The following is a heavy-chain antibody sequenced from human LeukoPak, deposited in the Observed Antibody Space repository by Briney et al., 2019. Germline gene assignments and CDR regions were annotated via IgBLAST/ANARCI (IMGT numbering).Heavy chain of an antibody. CDR1: GGSISSYY. CDR3: ARTRPTLRRGTPRPLGAFDI. Sequence: PSETLSLTCTVSGGSISSYYRSWIRQPAGKGLEWIGRIYTSGSTNYNPALKSRVTMSVDTSKNQFSLKLSSVTAADTAVYYCARTRPTLRRGTPRPLGAFDIWGQGTMVTVSS. D-gene: IGHD2/OR15-2a*01. J-gene: IGHJ3*02. CDR2: IYTSGST. V-gene: IGHV4-4*07.